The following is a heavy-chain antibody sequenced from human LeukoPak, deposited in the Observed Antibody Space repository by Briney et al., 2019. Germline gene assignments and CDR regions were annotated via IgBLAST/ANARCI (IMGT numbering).Heavy chain of an antibody. Sequence: SETLSLTCTVSGGAVSSSNYYWSWIRQSPGKGLEWVGFFSYNAHSDYNPSLKSRVTISIDTSRNQFSLRLTSVTAADTAIYYCARVSVAGTGPDYWGQGTLVTVSS. CDR1: GGAVSSSNYY. D-gene: IGHD6-19*01. CDR2: FSYNAHS. CDR3: ARVSVAGTGPDY. V-gene: IGHV4-61*01. J-gene: IGHJ4*02.